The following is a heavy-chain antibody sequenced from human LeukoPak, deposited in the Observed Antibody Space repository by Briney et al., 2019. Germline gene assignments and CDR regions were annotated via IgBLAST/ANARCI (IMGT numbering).Heavy chain of an antibody. V-gene: IGHV4-39*01. CDR3: GGAAAGTVGWFDP. Sequence: SETLSLTCIVSGGSISSSYYYWGWIRQPPGKGLEWIATISYSGSTYYNPSLKSRVTISADTSKNQFSLKLSSVTAADTAVYYCGGAAAGTVGWFDPWGQGTLVTVSS. CDR2: ISYSGST. D-gene: IGHD6-13*01. CDR1: GGSISSSYYY. J-gene: IGHJ5*02.